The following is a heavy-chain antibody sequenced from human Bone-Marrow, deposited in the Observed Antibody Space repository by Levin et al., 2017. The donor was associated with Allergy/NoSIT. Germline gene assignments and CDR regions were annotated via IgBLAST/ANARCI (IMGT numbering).Heavy chain of an antibody. D-gene: IGHD5-24*01. CDR1: GFRFSDYD. V-gene: IGHV3-30*02. J-gene: IGHJ4*02. CDR2: IAKDETTI. CDR3: ARDFRWLVDH. Sequence: GGSLRLSCATSGFRFSDYDMHWVRQTPGKGPEWLGYIAKDETTIYYSDSVRGRFTLSRDNSKGTVDLQMKSLRTEDSALYYCARDFRWLVDHWGQGTAVTVSS.